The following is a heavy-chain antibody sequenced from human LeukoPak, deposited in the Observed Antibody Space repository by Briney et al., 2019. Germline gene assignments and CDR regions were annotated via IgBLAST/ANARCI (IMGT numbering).Heavy chain of an antibody. V-gene: IGHV3-7*01. CDR3: ASDRTYDISGYRFDL. CDR1: GFTFTNYW. CDR2: IRQDGGEK. J-gene: IGHJ4*02. D-gene: IGHD3-22*01. Sequence: PVGSLRLSCAGSGFTFTNYWMTWVRQVPGKGLEWVANIRQDGGEKYYEDSVKGRFTISRDNAKNSLYLQMDSLRAEDTAVYYCASDRTYDISGYRFDLWGQGTLVTVSS.